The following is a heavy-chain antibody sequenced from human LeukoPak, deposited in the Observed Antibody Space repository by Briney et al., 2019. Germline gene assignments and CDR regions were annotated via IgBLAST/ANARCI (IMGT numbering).Heavy chain of an antibody. J-gene: IGHJ4*02. CDR3: ARGLGYPYCSSTSCYLFDY. Sequence: PSETLSLTCAVYGGSFSGYYWSWIRQPPGKGLEWIGEINHSGSTNYNPSLKSRVTISVDTSKNQFSLKLSSVTAADTAVYYCARGLGYPYCSSTSCYLFDYWGQGTLVTVSS. CDR2: INHSGST. CDR1: GGSFSGYY. D-gene: IGHD2-2*01. V-gene: IGHV4-34*01.